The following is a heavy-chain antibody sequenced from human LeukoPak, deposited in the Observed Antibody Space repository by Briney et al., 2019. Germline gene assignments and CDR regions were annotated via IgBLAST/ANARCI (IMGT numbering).Heavy chain of an antibody. CDR1: GYTFTAYY. J-gene: IGHJ4*02. CDR3: ARDIYYDSSGYYRH. V-gene: IGHV1-18*04. Sequence: ASVKVSCKASGYTFTAYYMHWVRQAPGQGLEWMGWISTYHGNTNYAQKLQGRVTMTTDTSTSTAYMELRSLRSDDTAVYYCARDIYYDSSGYYRHWGQGTLVTVSS. D-gene: IGHD3-22*01. CDR2: ISTYHGNT.